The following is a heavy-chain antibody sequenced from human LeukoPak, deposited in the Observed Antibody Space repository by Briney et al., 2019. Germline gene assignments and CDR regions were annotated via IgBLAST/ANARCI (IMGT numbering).Heavy chain of an antibody. D-gene: IGHD5-18*01. J-gene: IGHJ6*03. V-gene: IGHV1-46*01. Sequence: ASVYVTCKASGYTFTSYYMHWVRQAPGQGLEWMGIINPSGGSTSYAQKFQGRVTMTRDTSTRTVYMELSSLRSEDTAVYYCARAWDTAMVKTVMKFYYMVVWGRGPTVTVSS. CDR1: GYTFTSYY. CDR2: INPSGGST. CDR3: ARAWDTAMVKTVMKFYYMVV.